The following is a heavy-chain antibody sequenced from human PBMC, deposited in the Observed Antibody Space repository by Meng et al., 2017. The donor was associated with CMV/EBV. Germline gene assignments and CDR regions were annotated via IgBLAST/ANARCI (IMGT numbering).Heavy chain of an antibody. V-gene: IGHV4-59*01. D-gene: IGHD2-2*01. Sequence: SETLSLTCTVSGGSISSYYWSWIRQPPGKGLEWIGYIYYRGSTNYNPSLKSRVTISVDTSKNQFSLKLSSVTAADTAVYYCARSLVVVPAVQTYYYYYGMDVWGQGTTVTVSS. CDR2: IYYRGST. CDR1: GGSISSYY. CDR3: ARSLVVVPAVQTYYYYYGMDV. J-gene: IGHJ6*02.